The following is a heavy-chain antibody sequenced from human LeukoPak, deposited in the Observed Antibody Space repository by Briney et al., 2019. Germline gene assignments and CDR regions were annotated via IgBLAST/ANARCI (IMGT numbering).Heavy chain of an antibody. CDR2: ISVSGGST. D-gene: IGHD4-23*01. Sequence: GGPLRLSCAPTGFTLSRHAMRWVRPPPGKGLEWVLGISVSGGSTYYTDFAKGRFTISRDNSKNTVYLQMNSLRAEDTAVYYCAKEGRGGNLAFDYWGQGTLVTVSS. CDR1: GFTLSRHA. CDR3: AKEGRGGNLAFDY. V-gene: IGHV3-23*01. J-gene: IGHJ4*02.